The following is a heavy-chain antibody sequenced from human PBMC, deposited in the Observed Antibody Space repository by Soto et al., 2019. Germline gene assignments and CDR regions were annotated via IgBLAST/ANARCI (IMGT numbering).Heavy chain of an antibody. Sequence: QVQLQESGPGLVKPSETLSLTCTVSGGSISNVNYCWSWIRQSPDKGLEWSGHIYNGGGTYNNPSLKSRVTLSVDTSKNQVSLKLSSVSAADTAVYYCARGPSGDKVDYWGQGTLVTVSS. CDR2: IYNGGGT. D-gene: IGHD7-27*01. CDR1: GGSISNVNYC. J-gene: IGHJ4*02. CDR3: ARGPSGDKVDY. V-gene: IGHV4-30-4*01.